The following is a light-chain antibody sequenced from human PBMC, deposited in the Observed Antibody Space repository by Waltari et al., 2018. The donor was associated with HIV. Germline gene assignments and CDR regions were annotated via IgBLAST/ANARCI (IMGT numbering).Light chain of an antibody. CDR1: QSVLSSSNNKNH. V-gene: IGKV4-1*01. CDR3: QQFFSFPRT. CDR2: WAS. J-gene: IGKJ1*01. Sequence: DIVMTQSPDSLAVSLGGRATITCKSSQSVLSSSNNKNHLAWYQQKPGQPPKLLFYWASMREVWVPDRFTGSGSGTIFNLAVSSLQADDVAVYYCQQFFSFPRTFGQGTKVEI.